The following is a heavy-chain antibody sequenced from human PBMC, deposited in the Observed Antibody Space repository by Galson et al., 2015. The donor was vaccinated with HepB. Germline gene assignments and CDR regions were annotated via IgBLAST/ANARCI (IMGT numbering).Heavy chain of an antibody. V-gene: IGHV1-69*10. CDR2: IIPILGIA. D-gene: IGHD3-10*01. J-gene: IGHJ4*02. CDR3: ARGGLVVQGVYYFDY. Sequence: SVKVSCKASGGTFSSYAISWVRQAPGQGLEWMGGIIPILGIANYAQKFQGRVTITADKSTSTAYMELSSLRSEDTAVYYCARGGLVVQGVYYFDYWGQGTLVTVSS. CDR1: GGTFSSYA.